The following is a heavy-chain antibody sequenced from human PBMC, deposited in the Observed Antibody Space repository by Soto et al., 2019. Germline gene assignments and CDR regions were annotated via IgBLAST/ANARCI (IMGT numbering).Heavy chain of an antibody. Sequence: QVPLVQSGAEVKKPGASVKVSCKASGYTFTSYGISWVRQAPGQGLEWMGWISAYNGNTNYAQKLQGRVTMTTDTSTSTAYMELRSLRSDDTAVYYCARDPISYDILTGYYQVYFDYWGQGTLVTVSS. CDR3: ARDPISYDILTGYYQVYFDY. CDR2: ISAYNGNT. D-gene: IGHD3-9*01. V-gene: IGHV1-18*04. J-gene: IGHJ4*02. CDR1: GYTFTSYG.